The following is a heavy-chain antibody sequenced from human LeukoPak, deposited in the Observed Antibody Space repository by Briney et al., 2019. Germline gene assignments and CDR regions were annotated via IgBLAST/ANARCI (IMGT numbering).Heavy chain of an antibody. V-gene: IGHV3-23*01. D-gene: IGHD6-19*01. CDR3: AKCGGWYFYRSGSYFDY. J-gene: IGHJ4*02. CDR1: GLTFSSYG. CDR2: ISGSGGST. Sequence: GGTLRLSCAASGLTFSSYGMSWVRQAPGKGLEWVSAISGSGGSTYYADSVKGRFTISRDNSKNTLYLQMNSLRAEDTAVYYCAKCGGWYFYRSGSYFDYWGQGTLVTVSS.